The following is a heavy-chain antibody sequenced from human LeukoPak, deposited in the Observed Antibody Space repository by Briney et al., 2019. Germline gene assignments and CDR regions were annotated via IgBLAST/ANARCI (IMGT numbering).Heavy chain of an antibody. CDR2: IYTSGST. D-gene: IGHD2-15*01. J-gene: IGHJ5*02. CDR3: ARETYCSGGSCYSGTWFDP. CDR1: GGSISSYY. V-gene: IGHV4-4*07. Sequence: SETLSLTCTVSGGSISSYYWSWIRQPAGKGLEWIGRIYTSGSTNYNPSLKSRVTMSVDTSKNQFSLKLSSVTAADTAVYYCARETYCSGGSCYSGTWFDPWGQGTLVTVSS.